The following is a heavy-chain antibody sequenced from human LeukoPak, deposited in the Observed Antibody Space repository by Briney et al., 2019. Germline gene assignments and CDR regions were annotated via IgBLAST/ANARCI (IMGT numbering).Heavy chain of an antibody. Sequence: GGSLRLSCAASGFTFSSYAMHWVRQAPGQGLEWVAVISYDGSNKYYADSVKGRFTISRDNSENTLYLQMNSLRAEDTAVYYCARAQRGDTAMVTAFDMWGQGTMVTVSS. CDR2: ISYDGSNK. CDR1: GFTFSSYA. CDR3: ARAQRGDTAMVTAFDM. D-gene: IGHD5-18*01. V-gene: IGHV3-30-3*01. J-gene: IGHJ3*02.